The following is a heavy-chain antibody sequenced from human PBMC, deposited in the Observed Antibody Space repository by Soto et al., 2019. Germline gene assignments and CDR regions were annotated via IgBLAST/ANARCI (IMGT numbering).Heavy chain of an antibody. CDR1: GFTVSSNY. V-gene: IGHV3-53*01. J-gene: IGHJ4*02. CDR3: ARDIVGGTTY. Sequence: GGSLRLSCAASGFTVSSNYMSWVRQAPGKGLEWVSVIYSGGSTSYADSVKGRFTISRDNSNNTLYLQVNSLRAEDTAVYYCARDIVGGTTYWGQGTLVTVSS. D-gene: IGHD1-26*01. CDR2: IYSGGST.